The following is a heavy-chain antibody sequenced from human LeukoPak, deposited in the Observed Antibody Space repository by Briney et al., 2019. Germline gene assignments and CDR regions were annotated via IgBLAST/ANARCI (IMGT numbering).Heavy chain of an antibody. V-gene: IGHV1-2*02. CDR3: ARDLRPANL. J-gene: IGHJ4*02. D-gene: IGHD1-7*01. CDR1: GYTFTEHF. Sequence: ASVKVSCKASGYTFTEHFIHWVRQAPGQGLQYMGWIHPASPNTVYAQMFHGRVTLTRDTPATTTYMELSGLRTDDTAVYYCARDLRPANLWGQGTLVTVSS. CDR2: IHPASPNT.